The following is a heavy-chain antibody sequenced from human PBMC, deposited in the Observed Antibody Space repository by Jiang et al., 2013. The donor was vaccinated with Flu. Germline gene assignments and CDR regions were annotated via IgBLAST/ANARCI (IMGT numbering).Heavy chain of an antibody. D-gene: IGHD6-19*01. Sequence: YSFVQLLDQLGAPDARKGLEWMGRIDPSDSYTSYSPSFRGHVTISTDTSMSTAYLQLSSLKASDTAMYYCARLRSSGWYTPGYFDLWGQGTLVTVSS. J-gene: IGHJ4*02. CDR3: ARLRSSGWYTPGYFDL. CDR1: YSFVQLL. V-gene: IGHV5-10-1*01. CDR2: IDPSDSYT.